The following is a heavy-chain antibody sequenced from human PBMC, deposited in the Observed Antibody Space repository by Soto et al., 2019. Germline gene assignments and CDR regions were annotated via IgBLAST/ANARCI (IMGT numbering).Heavy chain of an antibody. J-gene: IGHJ4*02. V-gene: IGHV3-9*01. CDR3: ARYNDRDHDGPFDY. CDR1: GFSFDDYG. D-gene: IGHD1-1*01. CDR2: ISWNSATV. Sequence: EVHLVQSGGGFVQPGRSLRLSFAASGFSFDDYGMHWVRQVPGKGLEWVSGISWNSATVDYAGSVRGRFTISRDNTKKSLYLQMSSLRREDAAFYYCARYNDRDHDGPFDYWGQGTLVTVSS.